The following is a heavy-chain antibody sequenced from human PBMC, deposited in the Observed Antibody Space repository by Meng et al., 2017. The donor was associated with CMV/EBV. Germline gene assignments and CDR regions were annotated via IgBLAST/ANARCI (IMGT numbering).Heavy chain of an antibody. V-gene: IGHV3-7*01. CDR2: IKQGGSEK. CDR1: GFTFSSYW. D-gene: IGHD2-15*01. J-gene: IGHJ4*02. CDR3: ARDTRAATDY. Sequence: GESLKISCAASGFTFSSYWMSWVRQAPGKGLEWVANIKQGGSEKYYVDSVKGRFTISRDNAKNSLYLQMNSLRAEDTAVYYCARDTRAATDYWGQGTLVTVSS.